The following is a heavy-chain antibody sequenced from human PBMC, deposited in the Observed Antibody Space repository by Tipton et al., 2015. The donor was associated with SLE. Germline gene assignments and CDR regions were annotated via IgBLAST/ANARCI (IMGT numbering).Heavy chain of an antibody. J-gene: IGHJ4*01. Sequence: LRLSCAVYGGSFRGYSWSWIRQPPGKGLEWIGQTNPSGNTNYNPSLKSRVTISVDTSNNQLSLQLTSVTAADTAVYYCARGDKERITLVRVRPYYFDYWGQGSLVTVSS. CDR2: TNPSGNT. V-gene: IGHV4-34*01. CDR1: GGSFRGYS. CDR3: ARGDKERITLVRVRPYYFDY. D-gene: IGHD3-10*01.